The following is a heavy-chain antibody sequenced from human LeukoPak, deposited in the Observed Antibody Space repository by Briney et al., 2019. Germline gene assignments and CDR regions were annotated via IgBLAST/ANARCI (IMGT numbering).Heavy chain of an antibody. D-gene: IGHD3-16*01. V-gene: IGHV3-48*04. J-gene: IGHJ4*02. CDR3: ARMNCISSGWGAPFDY. Sequence: GESLRLSCAASGFSFSDYWMNWVRQAPGKGLEWISYIRSSGSTIYYADSMKGRFTISRDNAKNSLYLQMNSLRAEDTAVYYCARMNCISSGWGAPFDYWGQGTLVTVSS. CDR1: GFSFSDYW. CDR2: IRSSGSTI.